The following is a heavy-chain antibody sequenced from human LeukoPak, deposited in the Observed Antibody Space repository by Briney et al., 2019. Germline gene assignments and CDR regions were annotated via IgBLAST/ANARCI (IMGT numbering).Heavy chain of an antibody. CDR3: AKDLIASGLDY. V-gene: IGHV3-23*01. J-gene: IGHJ4*02. Sequence: GGSLRLSCAASGFTFSSSAMSWVRQVPGKGLEWVSGISASGGSTSYADSVRGRFTISRDNSKNTLYLQMNSLRAEDTAVYYCAKDLIASGLDYWGQGSLVTVSS. CDR1: GFTFSSSA. CDR2: ISASGGST. D-gene: IGHD1-26*01.